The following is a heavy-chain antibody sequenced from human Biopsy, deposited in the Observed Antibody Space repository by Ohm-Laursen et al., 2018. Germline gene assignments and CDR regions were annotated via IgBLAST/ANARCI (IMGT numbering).Heavy chain of an antibody. CDR1: GYTLNELS. V-gene: IGHV1-24*01. Sequence: ASVKVSCKFSGYTLNELSMHWVRQVPGKGLEWMGGFAPENGETVYAQNFQARVSLTEDTSTDTAYMELRSLRSEDTAVYYCAADINVWNVNYWGQGTQVTVSS. CDR3: AADINVWNVNY. J-gene: IGHJ4*02. D-gene: IGHD1-1*01. CDR2: FAPENGET.